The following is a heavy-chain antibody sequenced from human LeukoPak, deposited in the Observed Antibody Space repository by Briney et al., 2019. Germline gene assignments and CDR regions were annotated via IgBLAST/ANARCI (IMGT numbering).Heavy chain of an antibody. CDR3: ARGRGSQYYFDY. Sequence: PGGSLRLSCATSGFTFSDYYMSWIRQAPGKGLEWVSVIYSGGSTYYADSVKGRFTISRDNSKNTLYLQMNSLRAEDTAVYYCARGRGSQYYFDYWGQGTLVTVSS. V-gene: IGHV3-53*01. D-gene: IGHD6-19*01. J-gene: IGHJ4*02. CDR1: GFTFSDYY. CDR2: IYSGGST.